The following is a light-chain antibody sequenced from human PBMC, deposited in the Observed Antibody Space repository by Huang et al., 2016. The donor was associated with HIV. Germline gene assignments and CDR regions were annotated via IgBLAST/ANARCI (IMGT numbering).Light chain of an antibody. CDR2: GAS. CDR1: QYVSSN. J-gene: IGKJ2*01. CDR3: QQYNNWPRT. Sequence: ERVMTQSPATLSVSPGERATLSCRASQYVSSNLAWYQQKPGQAPRLLVYGASTRATGIPTRFSGSESGIEFTLSISSLQSEDFAVYYCQQYNNWPRTFGQGTKLEIK. V-gene: IGKV3D-15*01.